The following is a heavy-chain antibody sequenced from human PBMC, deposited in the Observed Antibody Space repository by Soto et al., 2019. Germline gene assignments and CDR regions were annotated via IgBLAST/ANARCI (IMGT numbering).Heavy chain of an antibody. Sequence: GGSLRLSCAAAGFTFTRYWMNWVRPAPGKGPEWVANIKQDGGEKYYVDSVKGRFTISRDNADNSLILQMNSLRAEDTAVYYCARGMTVAANWFDSWGQGTLVTVSS. V-gene: IGHV3-7*02. CDR2: IKQDGGEK. J-gene: IGHJ5*01. D-gene: IGHD6-19*01. CDR3: ARGMTVAANWFDS. CDR1: GFTFTRYW.